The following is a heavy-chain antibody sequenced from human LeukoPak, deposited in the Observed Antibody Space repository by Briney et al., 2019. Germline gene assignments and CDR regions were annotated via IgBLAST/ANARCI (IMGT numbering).Heavy chain of an antibody. J-gene: IGHJ4*02. CDR3: AKGWGPPSIAVAGTGFDY. CDR2: ISGSGGST. Sequence: PGGSLRLSCAASGFTFSSYAMSWVRQAPGKGLEWVSAISGSGGSTYYVDSVKGRFTISRDNSKNTLYLQMNSLRAEDTAVYYCAKGWGPPSIAVAGTGFDYWGQGTLVTVSS. D-gene: IGHD6-19*01. CDR1: GFTFSSYA. V-gene: IGHV3-23*01.